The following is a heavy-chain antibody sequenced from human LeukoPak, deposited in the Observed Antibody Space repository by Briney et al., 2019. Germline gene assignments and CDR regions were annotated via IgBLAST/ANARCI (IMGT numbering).Heavy chain of an antibody. D-gene: IGHD3-3*01. Sequence: PGGSLRLSCAASGFTFSSYGMHWVRQAPGKGLEWVAFIRYDGSNKYYADSVKGRFTISRDNSKNTLYLQMNSLRAEDTAVYYCASDFWSGYYTPMGVNYWGQGTLVTVSS. J-gene: IGHJ4*02. CDR3: ASDFWSGYYTPMGVNY. CDR2: IRYDGSNK. CDR1: GFTFSSYG. V-gene: IGHV3-30*02.